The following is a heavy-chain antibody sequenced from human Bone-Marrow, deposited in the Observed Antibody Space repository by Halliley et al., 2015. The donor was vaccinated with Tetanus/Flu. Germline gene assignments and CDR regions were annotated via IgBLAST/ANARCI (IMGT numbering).Heavy chain of an antibody. CDR1: GGSIGSHF. D-gene: IGHD2-15*01. J-gene: IGHJ4*02. CDR3: ATLGYTSGNSFDH. Sequence: TLSLTCSLSGGSIGSHFWCWIRQPPGGGLEWIGCYYYGGSTYYNPSLKSPVAISTDTSKNQFSLSLSSVSATDTAVYYCATLGYTSGNSFDHWGQGTPITVSS. CDR2: YYYGGST. V-gene: IGHV4-59*08.